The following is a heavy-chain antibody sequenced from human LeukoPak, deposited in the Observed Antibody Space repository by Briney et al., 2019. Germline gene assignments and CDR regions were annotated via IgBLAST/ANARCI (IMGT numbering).Heavy chain of an antibody. J-gene: IGHJ6*02. Sequence: GGSLRLSCAASGFTFSTYSMNWVRQAPGKGLEWVSSISSNNRYIYYADSVKGRFTISRDNAKNSLYLQMNSLRAEDTAVYYCARMESGYYPYYYYYGMDVWGQGTTVTVSS. D-gene: IGHD3-3*01. CDR1: GFTFSTYS. CDR2: ISSNNRYI. CDR3: ARMESGYYPYYYYYGMDV. V-gene: IGHV3-21*01.